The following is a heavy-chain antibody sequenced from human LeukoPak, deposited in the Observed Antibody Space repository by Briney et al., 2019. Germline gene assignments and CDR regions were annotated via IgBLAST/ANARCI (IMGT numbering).Heavy chain of an antibody. CDR2: INPSGGST. J-gene: IGHJ6*03. D-gene: IGHD3-3*01. CDR3: ARDTFLEWLLSPERSYMDV. CDR1: GYTFTSYY. V-gene: IGHV1-46*01. Sequence: ASVKVSCKACGYTFTSYYMHWVRQAPGQGLEWMGIINPSGGSTSYAQKFQGRVTMTRDTSISTAYMELSRLRSDDTAVYYCARDTFLEWLLSPERSYMDVWGKGTTVTVSS.